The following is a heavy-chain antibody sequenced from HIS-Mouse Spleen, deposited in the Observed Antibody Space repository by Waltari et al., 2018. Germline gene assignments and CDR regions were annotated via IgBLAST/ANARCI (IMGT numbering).Heavy chain of an antibody. D-gene: IGHD2-15*01. Sequence: QVQLQESGPGLVKPSETLSLTCTVSGGSISSYYWSWIRQPSGKGLEWIGRIYTSGCNHYNPSLKGRVTMSVDTSKNQFSLKLSSVTAADTAVYYCARYCSGGSCYGGSFDYWGQGTLVTVSS. CDR2: IYTSGCN. CDR1: GGSISSYY. CDR3: ARYCSGGSCYGGSFDY. J-gene: IGHJ4*02. V-gene: IGHV4-4*07.